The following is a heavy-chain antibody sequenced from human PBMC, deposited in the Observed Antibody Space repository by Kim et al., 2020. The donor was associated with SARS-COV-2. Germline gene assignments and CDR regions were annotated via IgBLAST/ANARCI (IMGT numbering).Heavy chain of an antibody. CDR2: ST. J-gene: IGHJ4*02. CDR3: ARERAMVTDY. Sequence: STDYNPSLKSRVTISVDTSKNRFSLKLSAVTAADTAVYYCARERAMVTDYWGQGTLVAVSS. D-gene: IGHD5-18*01. V-gene: IGHV4-59*01.